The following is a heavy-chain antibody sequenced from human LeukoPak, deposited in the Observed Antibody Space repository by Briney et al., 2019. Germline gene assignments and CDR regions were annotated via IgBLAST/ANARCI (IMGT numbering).Heavy chain of an antibody. CDR1: GFTLSTNA. CDR2: ISGSGASA. Sequence: GGSLRLSCLTSGFTLSTNAMSWVRQAPGKGLEWISGISGSGASAYYADSVKGRFTISRDDSRNTLYLQMNSLRGDDTAVYYCAKDVGKWESLHFFDYWGQGTLVTVSS. D-gene: IGHD1-26*01. J-gene: IGHJ4*02. V-gene: IGHV3-23*01. CDR3: AKDVGKWESLHFFDY.